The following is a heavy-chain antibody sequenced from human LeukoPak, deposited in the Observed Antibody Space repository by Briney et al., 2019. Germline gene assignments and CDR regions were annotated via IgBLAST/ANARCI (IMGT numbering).Heavy chain of an antibody. J-gene: IGHJ6*03. CDR1: GYTFTSYG. D-gene: IGHD3-3*01. V-gene: IGHV1-18*01. CDR2: ISAYNGNT. Sequence: VASVKVSCKASGYTFTSYGISWVRQAPGQGLEWMGWISAYNGNTNYAQKLQGRVTMTTDTSISTAYMELSRLRSDDTAVYYCARDGQWSGYSYYYYYMDVWGKGTTVTVSS. CDR3: ARDGQWSGYSYYYYYMDV.